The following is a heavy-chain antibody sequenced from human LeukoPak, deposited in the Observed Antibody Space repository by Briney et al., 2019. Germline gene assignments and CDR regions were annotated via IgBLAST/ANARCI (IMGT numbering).Heavy chain of an antibody. Sequence: PGGSLRLSCAASGFTFSDYWMTWVRQAPGKGPEWVANIKQDGSEKYYVDSVRGRFTISRDNAKNSLFLQMSSLRVEDTAVYYCARRGGSSSRRSPIDYWGQGTLVTVSS. CDR2: IKQDGSEK. J-gene: IGHJ4*02. D-gene: IGHD6-6*01. CDR3: ARRGGSSSRRSPIDY. CDR1: GFTFSDYW. V-gene: IGHV3-7*01.